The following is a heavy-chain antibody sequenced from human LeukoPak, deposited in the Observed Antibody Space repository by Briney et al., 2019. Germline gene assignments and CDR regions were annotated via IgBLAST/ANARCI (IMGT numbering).Heavy chain of an antibody. D-gene: IGHD3-3*01. J-gene: IGHJ4*02. Sequence: TGGSLRLSCAASGFTFSTYVMNWFRQAPGKGLEWVSTISVGAEYIFYADSVKGRFTISRDDSNNALYLQTHSLRAEDTALYYCASGPPFLKYFEYWGQGTLVTVSS. V-gene: IGHV3-23*01. CDR2: ISVGAEYI. CDR3: ASGPPFLKYFEY. CDR1: GFTFSTYV.